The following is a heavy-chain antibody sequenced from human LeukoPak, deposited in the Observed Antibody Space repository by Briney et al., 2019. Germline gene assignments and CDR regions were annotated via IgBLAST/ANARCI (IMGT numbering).Heavy chain of an antibody. V-gene: IGHV3-7*01. CDR1: GFTFSSSW. J-gene: IGHJ4*02. CDR2: IKQDGSEK. D-gene: IGHD2-2*01. CDR3: ARDSYAPRRYYFDY. Sequence: GGSLRLSCAASGFTFSSSWMHWVRQAPGKGLEWVANIKQDGSEKYYADSVKGRFTISRDNSKNTLYLQMNSLRAEDTAVYYCARDSYAPRRYYFDYWGQGTLVTVSS.